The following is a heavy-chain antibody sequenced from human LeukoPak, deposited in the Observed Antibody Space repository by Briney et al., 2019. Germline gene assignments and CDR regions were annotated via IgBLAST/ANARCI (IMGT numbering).Heavy chain of an antibody. J-gene: IGHJ4*02. CDR2: IPYDGGTN. V-gene: IGHV3-30*07. D-gene: IGHD6-19*01. CDR3: AKVYSTGWSYFDY. CDR1: GFMFNIYA. Sequence: GTSLRLSCAASGFMFNIYAMHWVRQAPGKGLEWVAVIPYDGGTNYYADSVKGRFTISRDNTESTLYLQMNSLRAEDTAIYYCAKVYSTGWSYFDYWGQGILVTVSS.